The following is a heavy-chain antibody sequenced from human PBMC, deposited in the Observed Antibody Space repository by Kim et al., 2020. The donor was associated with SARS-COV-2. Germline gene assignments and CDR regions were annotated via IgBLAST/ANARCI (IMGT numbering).Heavy chain of an antibody. Sequence: SETLSLTCNVSGGSVDSFYWSWIRQPPGKGLEWIGYIYYSGSTNYNPPLRDRVTISLDSSKNQVSLRLSFVTAEDTAVYYCARIPPGLLRYLDRWGQGTLVTVSS. CDR1: GGSVDSFY. V-gene: IGHV4-59*02. D-gene: IGHD3-9*01. J-gene: IGHJ4*02. CDR2: IYYSGST. CDR3: ARIPPGLLRYLDR.